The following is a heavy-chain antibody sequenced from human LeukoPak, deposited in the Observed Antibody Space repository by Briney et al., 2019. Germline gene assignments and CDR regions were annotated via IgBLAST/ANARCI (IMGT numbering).Heavy chain of an antibody. CDR1: GYSISSGYY. V-gene: IGHV4-38-2*02. CDR3: ARAGIQLWRSRGVLYYFDY. D-gene: IGHD5-18*01. Sequence: SETLSLTCTVSGYSISSGYYWGWIRQPPGKGLEWIGSIYHSGSTYYNPSLKSRVTISVDTSKNQFSLKLSSVTAADTAVYYCARAGIQLWRSRGVLYYFDYWGQGTLVTVSS. J-gene: IGHJ4*02. CDR2: IYHSGST.